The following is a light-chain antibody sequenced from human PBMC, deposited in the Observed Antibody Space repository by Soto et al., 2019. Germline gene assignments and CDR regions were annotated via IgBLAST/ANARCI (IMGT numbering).Light chain of an antibody. J-gene: IGKJ2*01. CDR3: QQYGSSPYT. CDR2: GAS. V-gene: IGKV3-20*01. Sequence: EIVLTQSPGTLSLSPGERATLSSRASQSVSSSYLAWYQQKPGQAPRLLLYGASSRATGIPDRFSGSGSGTDLTLNISRLEPEDFAVYYCQQYGSSPYTFGQGTKLEIK. CDR1: QSVSSSY.